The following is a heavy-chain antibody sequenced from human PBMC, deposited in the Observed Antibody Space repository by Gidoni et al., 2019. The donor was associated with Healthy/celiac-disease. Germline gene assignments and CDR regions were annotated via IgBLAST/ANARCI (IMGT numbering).Heavy chain of an antibody. V-gene: IGHV2-5*02. Sequence: QITLKESGPTLVKPTQTLTLTCTFSGFSLSTSGVGVGWIRPPPGKALEWFALIYWDDDKRYSPSLKSRLTITKDTSKNQVVLTMTNMDTVDTATYYCAHTILRYFDWTLDYWGQGTLVTVSS. CDR1: GFSLSTSGVG. D-gene: IGHD3-9*01. J-gene: IGHJ4*02. CDR2: IYWDDDK. CDR3: AHTILRYFDWTLDY.